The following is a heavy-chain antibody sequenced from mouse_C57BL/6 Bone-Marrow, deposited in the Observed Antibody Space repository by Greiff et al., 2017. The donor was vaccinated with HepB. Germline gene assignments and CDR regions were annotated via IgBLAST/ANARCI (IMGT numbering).Heavy chain of an antibody. CDR1: GYSITSYY. D-gene: IGHD2-3*01. Sequence: EVMLVESGPGLAKPSQTLSLTCSVTGYSITSYYWNWIRKFPGNKLEYMGYISYSGSTYYNPSLKSRISITRDTSKNQYYLQLNSVTTEDTATYYCARSAPDGYYAMDYWGQGTSVTVSS. CDR3: ARSAPDGYYAMDY. CDR2: ISYSGST. V-gene: IGHV3-8*01. J-gene: IGHJ4*01.